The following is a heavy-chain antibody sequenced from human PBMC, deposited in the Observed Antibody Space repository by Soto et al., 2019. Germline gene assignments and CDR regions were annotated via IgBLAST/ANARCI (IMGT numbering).Heavy chain of an antibody. V-gene: IGHV6-1*01. CDR2: TYFRSKWYH. CDR3: AKGDNLGPKTGYAFDP. D-gene: IGHD5-12*01. J-gene: IGHJ5*02. CDR1: GDSVSSNPAS. Sequence: PSQTLSLTCALSGDSVSSNPASWNWIRQSPSRGLEWLGRTYFRSKWYHDYAVSVKSRIITNHDTSNKQFSMQLNSVTPEDTAVYFCAKGDNLGPKTGYAFDPWGQGIMVTVSS.